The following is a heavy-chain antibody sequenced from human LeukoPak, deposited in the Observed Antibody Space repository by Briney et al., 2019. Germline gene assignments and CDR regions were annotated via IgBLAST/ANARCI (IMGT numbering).Heavy chain of an antibody. CDR1: GFTVSGNY. V-gene: IGHV3-53*01. CDR3: ARDLVSSYGMDV. CDR2: IYSGGNT. D-gene: IGHD1-14*01. Sequence: PGGSLRLSCAASGFTVSGNYMSWVRQAPGKGLEWVSVIYSGGNTFYADSAKGRFTISRDNSKNTLYLQMNSLRAEDTAVYYCARDLVSSYGMDVWGQGTTVTVSS. J-gene: IGHJ6*02.